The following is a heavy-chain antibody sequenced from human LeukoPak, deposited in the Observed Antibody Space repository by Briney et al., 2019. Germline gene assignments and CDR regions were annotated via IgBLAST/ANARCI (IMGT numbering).Heavy chain of an antibody. CDR2: INTNTGNP. V-gene: IGHV7-4-1*02. Sequence: ASVKVSCKASGYTFTTYGMNWVRQAPGQGLEWMGWINTNTGNPTYAQGFTGRFVFSLDTSVSTTYLQISSLKAEDTAVYYCARDWEVYGSGSYYNVEWYWFDPWGQGTLVTVSS. CDR1: GYTFTTYG. J-gene: IGHJ5*02. CDR3: ARDWEVYGSGSYYNVEWYWFDP. D-gene: IGHD3-10*01.